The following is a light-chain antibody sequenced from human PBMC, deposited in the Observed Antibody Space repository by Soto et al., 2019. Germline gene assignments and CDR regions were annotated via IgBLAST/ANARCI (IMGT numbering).Light chain of an antibody. CDR1: QSISAW. J-gene: IGKJ1*01. Sequence: DIQMTQSPSTLSASVGDRVSINCRASQSISAWLAWYQQKTGKAPRLLIYKASTLEIGVPSRFSGSGSGTEFTLTVSNLHLEDFATYYCQQYNTDSPWTFGQGTKV. CDR3: QQYNTDSPWT. V-gene: IGKV1-5*03. CDR2: KAS.